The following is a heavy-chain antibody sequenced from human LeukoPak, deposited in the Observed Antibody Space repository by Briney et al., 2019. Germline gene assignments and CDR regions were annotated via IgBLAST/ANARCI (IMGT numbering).Heavy chain of an antibody. Sequence: GRSLRLSCAASGFTFSSYGMHWVRQAPGKGLEWVAVIWYDESNKYYADSVKGRFTISRDNSKNTLYLQMNSLRAEDTAVCYCASIYGSGSYWGQGTLVTVSS. V-gene: IGHV3-33*01. D-gene: IGHD3-10*01. CDR2: IWYDESNK. CDR3: ASIYGSGSY. CDR1: GFTFSSYG. J-gene: IGHJ4*02.